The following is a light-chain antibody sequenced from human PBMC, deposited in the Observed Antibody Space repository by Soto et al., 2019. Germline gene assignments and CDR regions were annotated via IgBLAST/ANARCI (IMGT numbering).Light chain of an antibody. CDR3: QQYDNVGMT. V-gene: IGKV1-27*01. Sequence: DIQMTQSPSSLSASVGDGVTVTCRASQGISNDLAWYQHKPGKIPELLIYAASNLQTGVPSRFSGSGSGTDFTFTISSLQPEDSATFYYQQYDNVGMTFGQGTRLEIK. CDR2: AAS. J-gene: IGKJ5*01. CDR1: QGISND.